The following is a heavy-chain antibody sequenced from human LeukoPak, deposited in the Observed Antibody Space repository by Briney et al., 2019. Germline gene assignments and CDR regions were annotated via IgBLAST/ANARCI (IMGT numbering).Heavy chain of an antibody. J-gene: IGHJ5*02. V-gene: IGHV4-59*12. CDR3: ARARSGSGWYWFDP. Sequence: SETLSLTCTVSGGSISSYYWGWIRQPPRQGLEWIGYIYNRGSTNYNPSLKSRVTISVDTSKNQFSLKLSSVTAADTAVYYCARARSGSGWYWFDPWGQGTLVTVSS. CDR1: GGSISSYY. D-gene: IGHD6-19*01. CDR2: IYNRGST.